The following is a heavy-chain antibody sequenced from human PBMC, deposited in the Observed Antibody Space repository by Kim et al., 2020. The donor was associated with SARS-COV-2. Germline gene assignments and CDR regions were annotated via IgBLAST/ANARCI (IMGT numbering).Heavy chain of an antibody. D-gene: IGHD3-10*01. CDR2: INWNGGST. CDR1: GFPFDDHG. CDR3: AKAYGSGTSDALDI. J-gene: IGHJ3*02. Sequence: GGSLRLSCAASGFPFDDHGMAWVRQAPGKGLEWVASINWNGGSTGHAYSVKGRFTISRDNAKNSLYLQMNSLRGDDTALYHCAKAYGSGTSDALDIWGQGTVVTVSS. V-gene: IGHV3-20*01.